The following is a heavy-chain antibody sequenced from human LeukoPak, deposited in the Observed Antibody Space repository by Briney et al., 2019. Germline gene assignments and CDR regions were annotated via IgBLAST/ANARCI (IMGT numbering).Heavy chain of an antibody. CDR2: IYYSGNT. CDR3: ARDLVWSSSWYSRVSAVEYYMDV. Sequence: SETLSLTCTVSGVSISSSNSYWGWIRQPPGKGLEWIGSIYYSGNTYYNASLKSRVTISVDTSKNQFSLKLSSVTAADTAVYYCARDLVWSSSWYSRVSAVEYYMDVWGKGTTVTISS. V-gene: IGHV4-39*02. CDR1: GVSISSSNSY. J-gene: IGHJ6*03. D-gene: IGHD6-13*01.